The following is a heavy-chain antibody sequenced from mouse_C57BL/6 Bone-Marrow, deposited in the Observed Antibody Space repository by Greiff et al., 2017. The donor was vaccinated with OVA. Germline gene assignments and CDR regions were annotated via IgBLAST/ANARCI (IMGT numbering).Heavy chain of an antibody. CDR1: GFTFSSYG. J-gene: IGHJ4*01. CDR2: ISSGGSYT. V-gene: IGHV5-6*01. CDR3: ARQGRGGDY. Sequence: EVQGVESGGDLVKPGGSLKLSCAASGFTFSSYGMSWVRQTPDKRLEWVATISSGGSYTYYPDSVKGRFTITRDNAKNTLYLQMSSLKSEDTAMYYCARQGRGGDYGGQGTSVTVSS.